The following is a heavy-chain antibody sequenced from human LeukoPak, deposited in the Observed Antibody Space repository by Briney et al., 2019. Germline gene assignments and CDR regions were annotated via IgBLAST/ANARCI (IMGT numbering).Heavy chain of an antibody. CDR1: GFTFSSYS. D-gene: IGHD6-6*01. J-gene: IGHJ5*02. V-gene: IGHV3-21*01. CDR2: ITSTSSYI. Sequence: AGGSLRLSCAASGFTFSSYSMNWVRQAPGRGLEWVSSITSTSSYIYYADSVKGRFTISRDNAKNSLSLQMNSLRAEDTAVYYCARDPIAARRGDWFDPWGQGTLVTVSS. CDR3: ARDPIAARRGDWFDP.